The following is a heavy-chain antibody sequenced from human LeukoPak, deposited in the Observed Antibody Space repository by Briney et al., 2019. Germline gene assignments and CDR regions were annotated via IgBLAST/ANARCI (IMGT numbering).Heavy chain of an antibody. CDR2: IYYSGST. CDR3: ARVLYDYVWGSSVIDY. CDR1: GGSISSGGYY. J-gene: IGHJ4*02. Sequence: SQTLSLTCTVSGGSISSGGYYWSWIRQPPGKGLEWIGYIYYSGSTYYNPSLKSRVTISVDTSKNQFSLKLSSVTAADTAVYYCARVLYDYVWGSSVIDYWGQGTLVTVSS. D-gene: IGHD3-16*01. V-gene: IGHV4-30-4*01.